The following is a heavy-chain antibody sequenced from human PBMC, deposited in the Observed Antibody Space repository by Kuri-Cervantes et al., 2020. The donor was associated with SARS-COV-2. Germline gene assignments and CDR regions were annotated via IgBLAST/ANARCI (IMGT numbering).Heavy chain of an antibody. CDR2: INSDGSST. D-gene: IGHD1-1*01. V-gene: IGHV3-74*01. J-gene: IGHJ4*02. Sequence: GGSLRLSCAASGFTFSGHWIHWVRQAPGKGLVWVSRINSDGSSTSYADSVKGRFTLSRDNAKNMLFLQMNSLRAEDTAVYYCVRDGDHWNFNYWGQGTLVTVSS. CDR1: GFTFSGHW. CDR3: VRDGDHWNFNY.